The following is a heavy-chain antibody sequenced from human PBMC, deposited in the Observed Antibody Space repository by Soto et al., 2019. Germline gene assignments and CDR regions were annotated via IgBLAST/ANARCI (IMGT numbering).Heavy chain of an antibody. CDR1: GGTFSSYA. D-gene: IGHD5-12*01. J-gene: IGHJ6*02. V-gene: IGHV1-69*13. Sequence: SVKVSCKASGGTFSSYAISWVRQAPGQGLEWMGGIIPIFGTANYAQKFQGRVTITADESTSTAYMELSSLRSEDTAVYYCARDIHGYNYGDYYYGMDVWGQGTTVTVSS. CDR2: IIPIFGTA. CDR3: ARDIHGYNYGDYYYGMDV.